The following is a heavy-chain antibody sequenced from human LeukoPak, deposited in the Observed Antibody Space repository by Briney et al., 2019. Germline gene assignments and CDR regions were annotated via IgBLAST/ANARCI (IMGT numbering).Heavy chain of an antibody. CDR2: MNPNSGNT. CDR3: ARGMVRDYYYYYYGMDV. D-gene: IGHD3-10*01. J-gene: IGHJ6*02. Sequence: ASVKVSCKASGYTFTSYDINWVRQATGQGLEWMGWMNPNSGNTGYAQKFQGRVTMTRNTSISTAYMELSSLRSEDTAVYYCARGMVRDYYYYYYGMDVWGQGTTVTVSS. CDR1: GYTFTSYD. V-gene: IGHV1-8*01.